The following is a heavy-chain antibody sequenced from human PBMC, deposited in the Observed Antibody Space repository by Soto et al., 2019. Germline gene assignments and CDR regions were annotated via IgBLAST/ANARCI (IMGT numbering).Heavy chain of an antibody. Sequence: PSVKVSCKASGYTFTSYAMHWVRQAPGQRLEWMGWINAGNGNTKYSQKFQGRVTITRDTSASTAYMELSSLRSEDTAVYYCARSGLLWFGEFQENWFDPWGQGTLVTVSS. CDR1: GYTFTSYA. J-gene: IGHJ5*02. CDR3: ARSGLLWFGEFQENWFDP. D-gene: IGHD3-10*01. CDR2: INAGNGNT. V-gene: IGHV1-3*01.